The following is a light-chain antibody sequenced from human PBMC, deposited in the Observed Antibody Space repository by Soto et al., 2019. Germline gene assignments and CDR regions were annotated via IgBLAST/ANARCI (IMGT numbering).Light chain of an antibody. J-gene: IGKJ4*01. CDR2: AAS. CDR1: QSISFY. CDR3: QQSYSTPLT. Sequence: DIQMTQSPSSLSASVGDRVTITCRASQSISFYLNWYQQKPGKAPKLLIYAASSLQIGVPSRFSGSGFGTDFTFTISSLQPEDFATYYCQQSYSTPLTFGGGTKVEIK. V-gene: IGKV1-39*01.